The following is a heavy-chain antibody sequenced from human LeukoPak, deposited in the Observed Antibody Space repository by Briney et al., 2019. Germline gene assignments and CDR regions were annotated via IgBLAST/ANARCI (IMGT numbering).Heavy chain of an antibody. Sequence: SQTLSLTCTVSGGSISSGSYYWSWIRQPAGKGLEWIGRIYTSGSTNYSPSLKSRVTISVDTSKNQFSLKLSSVTAADTAVYYCASMVTLDRFDYWGQGTLVTVSS. CDR1: GGSISSGSYY. V-gene: IGHV4-61*02. CDR3: ASMVTLDRFDY. J-gene: IGHJ4*02. D-gene: IGHD3-10*01. CDR2: IYTSGST.